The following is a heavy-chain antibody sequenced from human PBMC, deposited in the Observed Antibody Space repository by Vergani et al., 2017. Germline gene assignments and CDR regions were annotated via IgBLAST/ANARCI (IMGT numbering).Heavy chain of an antibody. V-gene: IGHV3-30*18. CDR1: GFTFSSYG. CDR3: AKCGEPLGYCSGGSCYVAYYFDY. Sequence: VQLVESGGGLVQPGGSLRLSCAASGFTFSSYGMHWVRQAPGKGLEWVAVISYDGSNKYYADSVKGRFTISRDNSQNTLYLQMNSLRAEDTAVYYCAKCGEPLGYCSGGSCYVAYYFDYWGQGTLVTVSS. CDR2: ISYDGSNK. J-gene: IGHJ4*02. D-gene: IGHD2-15*01.